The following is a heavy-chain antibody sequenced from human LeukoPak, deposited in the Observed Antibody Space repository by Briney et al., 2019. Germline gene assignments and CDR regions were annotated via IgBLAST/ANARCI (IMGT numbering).Heavy chain of an antibody. CDR3: AKGGVGRLFDY. V-gene: IGHV3-21*04. J-gene: IGHJ4*02. CDR2: ISSSSSYI. D-gene: IGHD1-26*01. CDR1: GFTFSSYS. Sequence: GGSLRLSCAASGFTFSSYSMNWVRQAPGKGLDWVSSISSSSSYIYYADSVKGRFTISRDNSKNTLYLQMNSLRAEDTAVYYCAKGGVGRLFDYWGQGTLVTVSS.